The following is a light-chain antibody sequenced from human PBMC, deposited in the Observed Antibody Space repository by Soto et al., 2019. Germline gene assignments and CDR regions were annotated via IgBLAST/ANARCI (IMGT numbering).Light chain of an antibody. CDR1: QSISSY. CDR2: AAS. J-gene: IGKJ4*01. V-gene: IGKV1-39*01. CDR3: QQRRNWLLS. Sequence: DIQMTQSPSSLSASVGDRVTITCRASQSISSYLNWYQQKPGKAPKLLIYAASSLQSGVPSRFSGSGSGTDFTLTISSLEPEDFAVYYCQQRRNWLLSFGGGTKVEIK.